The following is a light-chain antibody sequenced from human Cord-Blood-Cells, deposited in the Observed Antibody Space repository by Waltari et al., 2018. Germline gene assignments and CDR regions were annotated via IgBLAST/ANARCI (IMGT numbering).Light chain of an antibody. Sequence: EIVLTQSPATLSLSPGERATLSCRASQSVSSYLSWYQQKPGQAPRLLIYDASHRATGIPASFSGSGSGTDFTLTISSLEPEDFAVYYCQQRSNWLTFGGGTKVEIK. J-gene: IGKJ4*01. CDR1: QSVSSY. CDR3: QQRSNWLT. CDR2: DAS. V-gene: IGKV3-11*01.